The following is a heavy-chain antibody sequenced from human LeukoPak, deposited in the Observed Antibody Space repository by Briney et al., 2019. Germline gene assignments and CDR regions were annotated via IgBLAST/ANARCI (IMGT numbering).Heavy chain of an antibody. V-gene: IGHV4-4*07. D-gene: IGHD6-19*01. CDR1: GGSISSYY. Sequence: SETLSLTCTVSGGSISSYYWSWIRQPAGQGLEWIGRIYTSGSTNYNPSLKSRVTMSVDTSKNQFSLKLSSVTAADTAVYYCARDARPPYSSGWYTSYAFDIWGQGTMVTVSS. CDR2: IYTSGST. J-gene: IGHJ3*02. CDR3: ARDARPPYSSGWYTSYAFDI.